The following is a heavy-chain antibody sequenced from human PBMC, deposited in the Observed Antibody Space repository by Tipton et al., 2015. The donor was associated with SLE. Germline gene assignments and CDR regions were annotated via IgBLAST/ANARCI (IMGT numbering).Heavy chain of an antibody. D-gene: IGHD5-18*01. CDR2: ISAYNGNT. CDR1: GYTFTSYG. V-gene: IGHV1-18*01. J-gene: IGHJ6*02. Sequence: QVQLVQSGAEVKKPGSSVKVSCKASGYTFTSYGISWVRQAPGQGLEWMGWISAYNGNTNYAQKLQGRVTMTTDTSTSTAYMELRSLRSDDTAVYYCARVRDTAMVRNYCGMDVWGQGTPVTVSS. CDR3: ARVRDTAMVRNYCGMDV.